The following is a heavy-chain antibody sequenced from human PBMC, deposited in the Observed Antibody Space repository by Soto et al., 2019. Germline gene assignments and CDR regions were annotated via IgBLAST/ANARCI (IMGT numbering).Heavy chain of an antibody. V-gene: IGHV1-69*04. Sequence: ASVKVSCKASGGTFSSYTISWVRQAPGQGLEWMGRIIPILGIANYAQKFQGRVTITADKSTSTAYMELSSLRSEDTAVYYCARDVAARGTNWFDPWGQGTLVTVSS. CDR3: ARDVAARGTNWFDP. J-gene: IGHJ5*02. CDR2: IIPILGIA. D-gene: IGHD2-15*01. CDR1: GGTFSSYT.